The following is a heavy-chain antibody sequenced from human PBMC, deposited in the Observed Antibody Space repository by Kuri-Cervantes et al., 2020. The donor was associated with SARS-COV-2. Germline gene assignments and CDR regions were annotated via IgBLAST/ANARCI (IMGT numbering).Heavy chain of an antibody. V-gene: IGHV3-23*01. D-gene: IGHD6-13*01. CDR2: ISGSGGST. CDR1: GFTFSSYA. CDR3: AKDAGYSSSWYVGGSIWFDP. Sequence: GESLKISCAAYGFTFSSYAMSWVRQAPGKGLEWVSAISGSGGSTYYADSVEGRFTISRDNSKNTLYLQMNSLRAEDTAVYYCAKDAGYSSSWYVGGSIWFDPWGQGTLVTVSS. J-gene: IGHJ5*02.